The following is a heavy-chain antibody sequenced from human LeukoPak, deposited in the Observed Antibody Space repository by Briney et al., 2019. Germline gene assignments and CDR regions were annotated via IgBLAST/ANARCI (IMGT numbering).Heavy chain of an antibody. CDR2: IYYSGST. D-gene: IGHD5-18*01. CDR1: GGSISSYY. J-gene: IGHJ4*02. CDR3: ARRRTAMEYYFDY. V-gene: IGHV4-59*01. Sequence: SETLSLTYTVSGGSISSYYWSWIRQPPGKGLEWIGYIYYSGSTDYNPSLKSRVTISVDTSKNQFSLKLSSVTAADTAVYYCARRRTAMEYYFDYWGQGTLVTVSS.